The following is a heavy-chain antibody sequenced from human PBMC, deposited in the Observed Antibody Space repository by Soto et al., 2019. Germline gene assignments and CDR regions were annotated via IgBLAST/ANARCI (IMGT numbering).Heavy chain of an antibody. D-gene: IGHD2-2*02. CDR2: INPNSGGT. CDR3: ARDQVPAAIRRYYYGMDV. J-gene: IGHJ6*02. V-gene: IGHV1-2*02. Sequence: GASVKVSCKASGYTFTGYYMHWVRQAPGQGLEWMGWINPNSGGTNYAQKFQGRVTMTRDTSISTAYMELSRLRSDDTAVYYCARDQVPAAIRRYYYGMDVWGQGTTVTVSS. CDR1: GYTFTGYY.